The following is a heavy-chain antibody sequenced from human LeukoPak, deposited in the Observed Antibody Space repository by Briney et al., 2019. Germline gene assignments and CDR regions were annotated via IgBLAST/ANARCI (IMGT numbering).Heavy chain of an antibody. CDR1: GGSISSSSYY. Sequence: SETLSLTCTVSGGSISSSSYYWGWIRQPPGKGLEWIGSIYYSGSTYYNPSLKSRVTISVDTSKNQFSLKLSSVTAADTTVYYCARGRLQLDGDYFDYWGQGTLVTVSS. J-gene: IGHJ4*02. V-gene: IGHV4-39*07. CDR2: IYYSGST. CDR3: ARGRLQLDGDYFDY. D-gene: IGHD6-13*01.